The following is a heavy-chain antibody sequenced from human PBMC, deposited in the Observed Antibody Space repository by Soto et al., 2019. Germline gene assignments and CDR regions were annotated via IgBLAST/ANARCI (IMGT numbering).Heavy chain of an antibody. V-gene: IGHV4-34*01. CDR3: ARGLANWFDP. J-gene: IGHJ5*02. Sequence: SETLSLTCAVYGGSFSGYYWSWIRQPPGKGLEWIGEINHSGSTNYNPSLKSRVTISVDTSKNQFSLKLSSVTAADTAVYYCARGLANWFDPWGQGTLVTVSS. CDR2: INHSGST. CDR1: GGSFSGYY.